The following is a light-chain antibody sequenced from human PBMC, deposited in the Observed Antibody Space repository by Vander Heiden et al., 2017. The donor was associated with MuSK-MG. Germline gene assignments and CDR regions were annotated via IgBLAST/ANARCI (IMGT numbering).Light chain of an antibody. Sequence: EIVLTQSPATLSLSPGERATLSCRASQSVSEYLAWYQQKPGQAPRLLIYDAFNRATGIPAKFSGSGSGTDFTLTIRNLEPEDFAVYYCQQRRSWPVTFGPGTKVEIK. CDR1: QSVSEY. V-gene: IGKV3-11*01. J-gene: IGKJ3*01. CDR3: QQRRSWPVT. CDR2: DAF.